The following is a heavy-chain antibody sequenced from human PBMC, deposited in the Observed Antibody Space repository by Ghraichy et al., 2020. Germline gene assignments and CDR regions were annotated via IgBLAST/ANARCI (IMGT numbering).Heavy chain of an antibody. Sequence: GESLNISCAASGFAFSTYSMDWVRQAPGKGLEWLSYITSTSSPIYYADSVKGRFAISRDNAKNSLYLQMNSLRVEDTAVYYCARARPRNSGSHQYYYGMDVWGQGTTVTVSS. V-gene: IGHV3-48*01. J-gene: IGHJ6*02. CDR3: ARARPRNSGSHQYYYGMDV. D-gene: IGHD6-13*01. CDR2: ITSTSSPI. CDR1: GFAFSTYS.